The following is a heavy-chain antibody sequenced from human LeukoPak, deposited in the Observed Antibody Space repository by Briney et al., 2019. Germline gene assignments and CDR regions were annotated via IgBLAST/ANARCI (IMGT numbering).Heavy chain of an antibody. CDR2: INHSGST. V-gene: IGHV4-34*01. D-gene: IGHD5/OR15-5a*01. J-gene: IGHJ6*03. CDR3: ARVVLRFPGSGYYYYMDV. Sequence: SETLSLTCAVYGGSFSGYYWSWIRQPPGKGLEWIGEINHSGSTNYNPSLKSRVTISVDTSKNQFSLKLSSVTAADTAVYYCARVVLRFPGSGYYYYMDVWGKGTTVTVSS. CDR1: GGSFSGYY.